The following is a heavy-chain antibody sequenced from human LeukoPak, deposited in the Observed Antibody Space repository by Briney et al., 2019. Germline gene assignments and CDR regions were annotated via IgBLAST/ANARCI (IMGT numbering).Heavy chain of an antibody. CDR2: IHSDGSST. D-gene: IGHD2-8*02. Sequence: GGSLRLPCAASGFTFDYYWMHWVRQAPGKGLVWVSRIHSDGSSTTYADSVKGRFTISRDNAKNTVDLQMNSLRVDDTAVYYCVRGGVGCFDLWGRGTLVTVSS. CDR1: GFTFDYYW. CDR3: VRGGVGCFDL. V-gene: IGHV3-74*01. J-gene: IGHJ2*01.